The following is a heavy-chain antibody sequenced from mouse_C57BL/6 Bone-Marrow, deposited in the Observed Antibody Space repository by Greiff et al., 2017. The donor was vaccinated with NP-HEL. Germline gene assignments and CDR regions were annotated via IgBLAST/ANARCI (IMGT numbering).Heavy chain of an antibody. D-gene: IGHD1-1*01. CDR3: SPSYYGSSWDY. V-gene: IGHV1-64*01. CDR1: GYTFTSYW. CDR2: IHPNSGST. J-gene: IGHJ2*01. Sequence: QVQLQQPGAELVKPGASVKLSCKASGYTFTSYWMHWVKQRPGQGLEWIGMIHPNSGSTNYNEKFKSKATLTVDKSSSTAYMQLSSLTSEDSAVYYCSPSYYGSSWDYWGQGTTLTVSS.